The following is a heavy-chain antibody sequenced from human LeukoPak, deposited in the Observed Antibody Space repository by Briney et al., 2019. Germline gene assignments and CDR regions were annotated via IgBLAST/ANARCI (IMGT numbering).Heavy chain of an antibody. CDR2: ISGSGNII. J-gene: IGHJ4*02. D-gene: IGHD2-15*01. CDR3: ARRVAGDFDY. V-gene: IGHV3-11*04. Sequence: PGGSLRLSCAASGFTFSNYYMGWIRQAPGKGLEWVSYISGSGNIIHYADSVKGRFTISRDNAKNSLFLEMNSLRAEDTAVYYCARRVAGDFDYWGQGTLVTVSS. CDR1: GFTFSNYY.